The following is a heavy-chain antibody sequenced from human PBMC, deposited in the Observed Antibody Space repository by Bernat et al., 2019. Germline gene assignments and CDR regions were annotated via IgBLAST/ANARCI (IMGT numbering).Heavy chain of an antibody. CDR3: TRGIGYSSDWYGWLDP. D-gene: IGHD6-13*01. Sequence: EMQLVESGGGLVQPGGSLRLSCAASGFTVSTNYMNWVRQAPGQGLEWVSVMYGDGRASYADSVKGRFTISRDYSRNTLFLQMDSLRVEDTAVYYCTRGIGYSSDWYGWLDPWGQGTLVTVSS. CDR1: GFTVSTNY. CDR2: MYGDGRA. J-gene: IGHJ5*02. V-gene: IGHV3-53*01.